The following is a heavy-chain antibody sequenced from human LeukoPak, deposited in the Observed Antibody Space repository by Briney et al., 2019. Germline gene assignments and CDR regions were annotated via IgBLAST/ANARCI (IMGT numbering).Heavy chain of an antibody. D-gene: IGHD3-3*01. CDR3: ARAYEAGSLDY. J-gene: IGHJ4*02. CDR1: GRSISSYY. Sequence: PSETLSLTCTVSGRSISSYYWSWIRQPPGKGLEWIGYIYYSGSTNYNPSLKSRVPISVDRCKNQFSLELSSVTAADTAVYYCARAYEAGSLDYWGQGTLVTVSS. V-gene: IGHV4-59*01. CDR2: IYYSGST.